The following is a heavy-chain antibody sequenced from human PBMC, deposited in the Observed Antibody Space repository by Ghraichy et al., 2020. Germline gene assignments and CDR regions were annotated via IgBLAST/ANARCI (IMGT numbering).Heavy chain of an antibody. D-gene: IGHD5-18*01. V-gene: IGHV4-34*01. CDR1: VGSFSGYY. Sequence: SETLSLTCAVYVGSFSGYYWSWIRQPPGKGLEWIGEINPTGTTNNNPSLKSRLILLVDPSKNQFSLQLKSVTAADTAVYYCARRRQTWSAAEGDAFDMWGHGTMVTVSS. J-gene: IGHJ3*02. CDR2: INPTGTT. CDR3: ARRRQTWSAAEGDAFDM.